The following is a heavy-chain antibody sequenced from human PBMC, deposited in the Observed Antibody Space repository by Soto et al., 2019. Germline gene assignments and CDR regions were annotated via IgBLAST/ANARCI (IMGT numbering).Heavy chain of an antibody. V-gene: IGHV1-46*03. CDR3: AYGSGSYYHHNWFDP. J-gene: IGHJ5*02. D-gene: IGHD3-10*01. CDR1: GYTFTSYY. CDR2: INPSGGST. Sequence: QVQLVQSGAEVKKPGASVKVSCKASGYTFTSYYMHWVRQAPGQGLEWMGIINPSGGSTSYAQKFHGRVTMTGDTSTSTVYMELSSLRSEITAVYYCAYGSGSYYHHNWFDPWGQGTLDTVSS.